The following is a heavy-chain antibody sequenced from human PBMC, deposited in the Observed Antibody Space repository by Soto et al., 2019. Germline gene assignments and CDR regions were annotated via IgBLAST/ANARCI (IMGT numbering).Heavy chain of an antibody. D-gene: IGHD3-3*01. Sequence: QVQLVQSGAEIKKPGASVKVSCKASGYTFTNSAMHWVRQAPGQSLEWMGWINAGNGNTKFSQNFQGRVSITRDTPASKAYMELNSLTSEDTAVYFCARENLDFWSTHRVGDYYYMDVWGNGTTVTVSS. CDR1: GYTFTNSA. V-gene: IGHV1-3*01. CDR2: INAGNGNT. J-gene: IGHJ6*03. CDR3: ARENLDFWSTHRVGDYYYMDV.